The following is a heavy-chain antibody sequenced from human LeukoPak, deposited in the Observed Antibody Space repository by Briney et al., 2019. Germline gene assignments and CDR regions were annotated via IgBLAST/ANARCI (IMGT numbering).Heavy chain of an antibody. V-gene: IGHV4-34*01. CDR3: ARTSDRYCSGGSCYLAF. Sequence: SETLSLTCAVCGGSFSGYYWSWVRQPPGKGLEWIGEINHRGSANYNPSLKSRVTISIDTSKNQFSLKVTSVTAADTAVYYCARTSDRYCSGGSCYLAFWGQGTLVTVSS. D-gene: IGHD2-15*01. J-gene: IGHJ4*02. CDR2: INHRGSA. CDR1: GGSFSGYY.